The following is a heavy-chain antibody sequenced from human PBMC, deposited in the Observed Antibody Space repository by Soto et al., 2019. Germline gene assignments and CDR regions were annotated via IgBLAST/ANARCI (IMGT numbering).Heavy chain of an antibody. CDR2: IMPVFGIP. V-gene: IGHV1-69*13. D-gene: IGHD4-17*01. Sequence: GASVKVSCKASGGTFSRYSFTWVRQAPGHGLEWMGRIMPVFGIPTYAQEFQGRVTFTADESTSTAYMELTSLRSEDTAVYYCARDTAPSDVWGQGTTVTVSS. J-gene: IGHJ6*02. CDR1: GGTFSRYS. CDR3: ARDTAPSDV.